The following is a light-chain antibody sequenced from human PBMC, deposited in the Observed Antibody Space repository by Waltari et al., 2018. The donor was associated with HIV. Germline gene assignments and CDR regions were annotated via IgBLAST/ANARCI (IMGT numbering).Light chain of an antibody. CDR1: SSDVGGYNY. J-gene: IGLJ3*02. CDR2: DVS. CDR3: CSYAGTYTWV. Sequence: QSALTQPRSVSGSPGQSVTISCTGTSSDVGGYNYVSWYQQHPSKAPKLMIYDVSKRPTGGPDRCSGSKYGNTASLTISGLQAEDEADYYCCSYAGTYTWVCGGGTKLTVL. V-gene: IGLV2-11*01.